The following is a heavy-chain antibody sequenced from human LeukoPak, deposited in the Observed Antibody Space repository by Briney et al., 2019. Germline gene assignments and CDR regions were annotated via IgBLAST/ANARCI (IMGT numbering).Heavy chain of an antibody. J-gene: IGHJ6*02. CDR3: AKASYGMYFYYGMDV. V-gene: IGHV3-23*01. D-gene: IGHD4-17*01. Sequence: PGGSLRLSCAASGFTFSSYAMTWVRQAPGKGLEWVSTITSGGDNTYYADSVKGRFTISRDNSKNTLYLQMNTLRAEDTAIYYCAKASYGMYFYYGMDVWGQGTTVTVSS. CDR2: ITSGGDNT. CDR1: GFTFSSYA.